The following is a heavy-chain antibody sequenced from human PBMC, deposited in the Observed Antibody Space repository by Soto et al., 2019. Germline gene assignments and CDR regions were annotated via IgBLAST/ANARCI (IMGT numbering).Heavy chain of an antibody. D-gene: IGHD3-22*01. CDR2: IGGSGDTT. J-gene: IGHJ4*02. Sequence: GSLRLSCAASGFTFGSYSMSWVRQDPGKGLEWVSGIGGSGDTTYYAASVKGRFTISRDNSMHTLYLQMNSLRAEDTALYYCAKDRDFSDTSGSHFDYWGQGTLVTVSS. CDR3: AKDRDFSDTSGSHFDY. V-gene: IGHV3-23*01. CDR1: GFTFGSYS.